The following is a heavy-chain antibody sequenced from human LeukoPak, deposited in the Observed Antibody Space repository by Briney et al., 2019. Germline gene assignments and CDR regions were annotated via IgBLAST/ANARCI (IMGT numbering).Heavy chain of an antibody. J-gene: IGHJ4*02. CDR1: GFTFRNYW. V-gene: IGHV3-7*03. Sequence: GGSLRLSCAASGFTFRNYWMSWDRQAPGTGLEWVANIKQDGSDRNYVTSVRGRFTISRDNGESSLYLQMNSLRVEDTAVYYCVRNLAVAGTCFDSWGQGTLVTVSS. CDR3: VRNLAVAGTCFDS. D-gene: IGHD6-19*01. CDR2: IKQDGSDR.